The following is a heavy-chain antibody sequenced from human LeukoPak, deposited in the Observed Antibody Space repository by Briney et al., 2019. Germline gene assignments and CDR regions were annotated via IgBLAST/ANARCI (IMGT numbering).Heavy chain of an antibody. CDR1: GGSISTTGYY. V-gene: IGHV4-39*01. D-gene: IGHD6-19*01. CDR2: IYYTGST. J-gene: IGHJ4*02. CDR3: ARLDRRKQWLDPRDY. Sequence: SETLSLTCTVSGGSISTTGYYWGWIRQAPGKGLEWVGNIYYTGSTYYNPSLKSRVTISVDTSKNQFSLKLSSVTAADTAVYYCARLDRRKQWLDPRDYWGQGALVTVSS.